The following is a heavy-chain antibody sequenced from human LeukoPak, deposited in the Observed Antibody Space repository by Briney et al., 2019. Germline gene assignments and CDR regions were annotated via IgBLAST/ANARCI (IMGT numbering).Heavy chain of an antibody. Sequence: GASVKVSCKASIPTFTSHAINWVRQAPGQGLEWMGGFIPIFGSPTYAQKFQGRVTFTTDESTYTAYMELSNLRSDDTAVFYCAGFFYDSSGAAFDLWGQGTMVTVSS. CDR2: FIPIFGSP. V-gene: IGHV1-69*05. CDR3: AGFFYDSSGAAFDL. J-gene: IGHJ3*01. CDR1: IPTFTSHA. D-gene: IGHD3-22*01.